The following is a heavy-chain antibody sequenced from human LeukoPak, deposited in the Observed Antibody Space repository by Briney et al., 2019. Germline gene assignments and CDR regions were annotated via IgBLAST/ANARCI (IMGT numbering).Heavy chain of an antibody. Sequence: GGSLRLSCAASGFTFSSYAMSWVRQAPGKGLEWVSGINGSGGSTYYADSVKGRFTISRDNSKNTLYLQMNSLRAEDTAVYYCAKGPDCSSTSCYGNWFDPWGQGTLVTVSS. CDR3: AKGPDCSSTSCYGNWFDP. J-gene: IGHJ5*02. V-gene: IGHV3-23*01. CDR1: GFTFSSYA. CDR2: INGSGGST. D-gene: IGHD2-2*01.